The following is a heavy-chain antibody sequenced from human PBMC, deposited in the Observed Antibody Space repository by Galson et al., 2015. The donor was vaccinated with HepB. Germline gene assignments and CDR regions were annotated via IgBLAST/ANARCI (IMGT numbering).Heavy chain of an antibody. CDR3: ARDKDPSRNWVDGLIYYGLAV. CDR2: ISYDGSNK. J-gene: IGHJ6*02. Sequence: SLRLSCAASGFTFSSNALHWVRQAPGKGLEWVAVISYDGSNKNYADSVKGRFTISRDESRNTLHLQMNSLRAEDTAIYYCARDKDPSRNWVDGLIYYGLAVWGQGTTVTVSS. V-gene: IGHV3-30*04. D-gene: IGHD7-27*01. CDR1: GFTFSSNA.